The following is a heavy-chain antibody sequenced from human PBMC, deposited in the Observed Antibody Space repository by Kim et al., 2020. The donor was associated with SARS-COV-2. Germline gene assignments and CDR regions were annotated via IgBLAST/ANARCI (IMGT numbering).Heavy chain of an antibody. J-gene: IGHJ4*02. CDR3: ATNRGSGSGWCSFDY. CDR1: GFTFSSYT. V-gene: IGHV3-30*04. D-gene: IGHD6-19*01. CDR2: ISYDGSNR. Sequence: GGSLRLSCAASGFTFSSYTIHWVRQAPDKGLEWVALISYDGSNRDYADSVKARFTISRDNSKNTLYLQMNSLRPEDTAVYYCATNRGSGSGWCSFDYWGQGTLVTVSS.